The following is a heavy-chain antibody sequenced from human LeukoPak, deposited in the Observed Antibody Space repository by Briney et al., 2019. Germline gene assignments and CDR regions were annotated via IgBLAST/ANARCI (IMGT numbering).Heavy chain of an antibody. CDR3: ARESQRQQYLVPNDYYSGMNV. D-gene: IGHD6-13*01. V-gene: IGHV3-11*01. CDR1: GFTFSDYY. CDR2: ISSSGNTL. Sequence: GGSLRLSCAASGFTFSDYYMSWIRQAPGKGLEWVAYISSSGNTLYYAGSVKGRFTISRDNAKNSLYLQMNILRSEDAAVYYCARESQRQQYLVPNDYYSGMNVWGQGTTVTVSS. J-gene: IGHJ6*02.